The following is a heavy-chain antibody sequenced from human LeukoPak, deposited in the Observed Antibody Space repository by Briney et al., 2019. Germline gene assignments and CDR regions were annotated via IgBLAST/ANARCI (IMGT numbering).Heavy chain of an antibody. CDR3: ARAVGPYYYDSSGYVYYYYYYYMDV. CDR2: ISAYNGNT. D-gene: IGHD3-22*01. V-gene: IGHV1-18*01. CDR1: GYTFTSYG. J-gene: IGHJ6*03. Sequence: ASVKVSCKASGYTFTSYGISWVRQAPGQGLEWMGWISAYNGNTNYAQKLQGRVTMTTDTSTSTAYMELSSLRSEDTAVYYCARAVGPYYYDSSGYVYYYYYYYMDVWGKGTTVTVSS.